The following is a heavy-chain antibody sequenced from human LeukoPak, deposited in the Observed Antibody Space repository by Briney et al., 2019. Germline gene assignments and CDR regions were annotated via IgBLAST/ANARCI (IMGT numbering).Heavy chain of an antibody. Sequence: PSETLSLTCAVSGGSISSGHWWWWVRQPPMKGLEWIGEIYQSGSTNYNPSLNSRVTISIDKSKNQFSLQRNSLTPENTALYYCARVIATAGWFDPWGQGTLVTVSS. CDR1: GGSISSGHW. CDR3: ARVIATAGWFDP. CDR2: IYQSGST. J-gene: IGHJ5*02. V-gene: IGHV4-4*02. D-gene: IGHD2-21*02.